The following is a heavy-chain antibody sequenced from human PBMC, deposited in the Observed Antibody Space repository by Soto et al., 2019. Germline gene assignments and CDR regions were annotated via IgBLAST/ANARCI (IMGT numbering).Heavy chain of an antibody. CDR3: ARDYYYYGMDV. V-gene: IGHV3-33*01. J-gene: IGHJ6*02. CDR1: GFTFSSDG. Sequence: GGSLRLSCAASGFTFSSDGMHWVRQAPGKGLEWVAVIWYDGSNKYYADSVKGRFTISRDNSKNTLYLQMNSLRAEDTAVYYCARDYYYYGMDVWGQGTRVTVSS. CDR2: IWYDGSNK.